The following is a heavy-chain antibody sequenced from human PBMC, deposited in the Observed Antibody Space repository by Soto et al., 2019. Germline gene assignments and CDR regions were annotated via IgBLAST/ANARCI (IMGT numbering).Heavy chain of an antibody. J-gene: IGHJ4*02. CDR1: GFTFSSYG. Sequence: QVQLVESGGGVVQPGRSLRLSCAASGFTFSSYGMHWVRQAPGKGLEWVAVISYDGSNKYYSDSVKGRFTSSRDNSKNTLYLPMNSLRADDTAVYYCAKDSRIVVVTAPYDYWGQGTLVTVSS. D-gene: IGHD2-21*02. CDR3: AKDSRIVVVTAPYDY. CDR2: ISYDGSNK. V-gene: IGHV3-30*18.